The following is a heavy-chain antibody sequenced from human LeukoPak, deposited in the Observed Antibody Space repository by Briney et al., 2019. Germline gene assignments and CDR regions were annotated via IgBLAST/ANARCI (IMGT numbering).Heavy chain of an antibody. Sequence: SQTLSLTCAISRDSVSSNSAAWNWIRQSPSRGLEWLGRTYYRSKWYNDYAVSVKSRITINPDTSKNQFSLQLNSVTPEDTAVYYCARGDTAMVTHAGSFNWFDPWGQGTLVTVSS. CDR3: ARGDTAMVTHAGSFNWFDP. CDR1: RDSVSSNSAA. D-gene: IGHD5-18*01. J-gene: IGHJ5*02. V-gene: IGHV6-1*01. CDR2: TYYRSKWYN.